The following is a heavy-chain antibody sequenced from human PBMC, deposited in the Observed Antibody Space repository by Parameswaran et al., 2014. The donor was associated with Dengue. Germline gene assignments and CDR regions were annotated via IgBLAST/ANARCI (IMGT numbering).Heavy chain of an antibody. CDR3: ARERYYYDSSGGFDY. V-gene: IGHV4-30-2*01. CDR2: IYHSGST. D-gene: IGHD3-22*01. Sequence: WIRQPPGKGLEWIGYIYHSGSTYYNPSLKSRVTISVDRSKNQFSLKLSSVTAADTAVYYCARERYYYDSSGGFDYWGQGTLVTVSS. J-gene: IGHJ4*02.